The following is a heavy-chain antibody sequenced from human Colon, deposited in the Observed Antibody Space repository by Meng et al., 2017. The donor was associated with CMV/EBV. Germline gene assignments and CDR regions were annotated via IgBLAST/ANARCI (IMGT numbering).Heavy chain of an antibody. V-gene: IGHV3-23*01. J-gene: IGHJ4*02. CDR2: ISGSAGST. D-gene: IGHD4-17*01. Sequence: SGFTLSTYAMSWVRQAPGKGLEWVSGISGSAGSTYYADSVKGRFAISRDNSKNTLYLQMNSLRAEDTAVYYCAKDDYGDYAGVFDYWGQGTLVTVSS. CDR1: GFTLSTYA. CDR3: AKDDYGDYAGVFDY.